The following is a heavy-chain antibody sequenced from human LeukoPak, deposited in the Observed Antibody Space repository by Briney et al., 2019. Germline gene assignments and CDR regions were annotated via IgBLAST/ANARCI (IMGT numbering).Heavy chain of an antibody. CDR2: ISAYNGNT. J-gene: IGHJ4*02. D-gene: IGHD5-12*01. V-gene: IGHV1-18*01. Sequence: RASVKVSCKASGYTFSSYGISWVRQAPGQGPEWMGWISAYNGNTNYAQKLQGRVTMTTDTSTSTAYMELRSLRSDDTAVYYCARAPLGDGYAGYWGQGTLVTVSS. CDR3: ARAPLGDGYAGY. CDR1: GYTFSSYG.